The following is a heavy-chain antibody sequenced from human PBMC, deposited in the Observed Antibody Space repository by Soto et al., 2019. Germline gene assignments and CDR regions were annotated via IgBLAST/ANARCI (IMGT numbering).Heavy chain of an antibody. J-gene: IGHJ4*02. CDR1: GGTFSSYA. CDR2: IIPIFGTA. V-gene: IGHV1-69*13. D-gene: IGHD1-26*01. CDR3: ATSLLYYFDY. Sequence: GASVKVSCKASGGTFSSYAISWVRQAPGQGLEWMGGIIPIFGTANYAQKFQGRVTITADESTSTAYMELGSLRSEDTAVYYCATSLLYYFDYWGQGTLVTVSS.